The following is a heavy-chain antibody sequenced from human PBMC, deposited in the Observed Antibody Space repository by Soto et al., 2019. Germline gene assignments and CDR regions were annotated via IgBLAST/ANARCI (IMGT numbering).Heavy chain of an antibody. J-gene: IGHJ1*01. D-gene: IGHD2-15*01. CDR3: PKGVVVPTTYFQH. Sequence: QVQLVESGGGVVQPGRSLRLSCAASGFTFSSYGMHWVRQAPGKGLEWVAVISYDGSDKYYADSVKGRFTISRDNSNNSLYLQMDSLRAEDTAVYYCPKGVVVPTTYFQHWGQGTLVTVSS. CDR2: ISYDGSDK. V-gene: IGHV3-30*18. CDR1: GFTFSSYG.